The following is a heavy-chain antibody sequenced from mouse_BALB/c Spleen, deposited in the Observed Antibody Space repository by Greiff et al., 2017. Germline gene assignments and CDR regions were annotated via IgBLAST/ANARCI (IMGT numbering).Heavy chain of an antibody. D-gene: IGHD2-4*01. V-gene: IGHV1S137*01. CDR3: ARGDYDEAPYYAMDY. Sequence: QVQLQQSGAELVRPGVSVKISCKGSGYTFTDYAMHWVKQSHAKSLEWIGVISTYYGDASYNQKFKGKATMTVDKSSSTAYMELARLTSEDSAIYYCARGDYDEAPYYAMDYWGQGTSVTVSS. CDR2: ISTYYGDA. CDR1: GYTFTDYA. J-gene: IGHJ4*01.